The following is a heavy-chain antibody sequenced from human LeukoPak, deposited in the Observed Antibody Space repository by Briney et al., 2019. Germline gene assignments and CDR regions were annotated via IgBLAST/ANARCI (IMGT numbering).Heavy chain of an antibody. CDR1: GFTFSSYW. J-gene: IGHJ4*02. CDR3: ARAVTIFGVVLFDY. D-gene: IGHD3-3*01. V-gene: IGHV3-7*01. Sequence: TGGSLGLSCAASGFTFSSYWMSWVRQAPGKGLEWVANIKQDGSEKYYVDSVKGRFTISRDNAKNSLYLQMNSLRAEDTAVYYCARAVTIFGVVLFDYWGQGTLVTVSS. CDR2: IKQDGSEK.